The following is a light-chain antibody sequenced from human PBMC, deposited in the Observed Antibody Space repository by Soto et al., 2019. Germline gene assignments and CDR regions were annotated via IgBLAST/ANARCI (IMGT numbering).Light chain of an antibody. J-gene: IGKJ1*01. CDR3: LQHHSYPWT. CDR2: AAS. CDR1: QGISND. V-gene: IGKV1-17*01. Sequence: DIQMTQSPSSLSASLGDRVTMTCRASQGISNDLGWYQQKPGLAPKSXISAASTLPSGVPSRVRGSGSGTEFSLTISGLQTVDIETDDCLQHHSYPWTFGPGTKVDIK.